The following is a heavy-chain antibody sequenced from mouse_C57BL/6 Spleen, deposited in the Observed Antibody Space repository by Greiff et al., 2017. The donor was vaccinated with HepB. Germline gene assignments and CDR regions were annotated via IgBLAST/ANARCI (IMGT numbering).Heavy chain of an antibody. Sequence: EVKLMESEGGLVQPGSSMKLSCTASGFTFSDYYMSWVRQAPEKGLEWVANINYDGSSTYYLDSLKSRFIISRDNAKNILYLQMSSLKSEDTATYYCARDPNWDGYFDVWGTGTTVTFSS. CDR2: INYDGSST. V-gene: IGHV5-16*01. CDR3: ARDPNWDGYFDV. CDR1: GFTFSDYY. D-gene: IGHD4-1*01. J-gene: IGHJ1*03.